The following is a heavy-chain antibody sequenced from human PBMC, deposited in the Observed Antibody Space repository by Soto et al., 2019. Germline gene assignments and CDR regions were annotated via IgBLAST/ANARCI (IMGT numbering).Heavy chain of an antibody. D-gene: IGHD3-10*01. V-gene: IGHV3-15*07. Sequence: EVHLVESGGGLVKPGGSLRLSCTASGFNLTNAWMNWVRQAPGKGLEWVGRIKRKSDGGTTDYAAPLKDKDKFTISRDDSKNTLYLQIDGLETEDSAVFYCSSYISDSYFFEYWGQGTLVTVSS. CDR2: IKRKSDGGTT. J-gene: IGHJ4*02. CDR3: SSYISDSYFFEY. CDR1: GFNLTNAW.